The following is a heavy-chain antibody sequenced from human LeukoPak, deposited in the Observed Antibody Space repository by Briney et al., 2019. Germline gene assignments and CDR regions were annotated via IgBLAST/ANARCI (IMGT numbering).Heavy chain of an antibody. CDR2: ISSSSGTI. CDR3: ARTNYMDV. CDR1: GFTFSSYS. J-gene: IGHJ6*03. V-gene: IGHV3-48*01. Sequence: GGSLRLSCAASGFTFSSYSMNWVRQAPGRGLEWVSYISSSSGTIYYADSVKGRFTISRDNAKNSLHLEMSSLRAEDTAVYYCARTNYMDVWGKGTTVTVSS.